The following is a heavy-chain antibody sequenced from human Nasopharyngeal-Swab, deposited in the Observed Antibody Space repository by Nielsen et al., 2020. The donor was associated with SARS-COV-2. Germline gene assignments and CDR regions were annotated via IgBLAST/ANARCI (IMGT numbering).Heavy chain of an antibody. Sequence: KVSCKGSGYSFTSYWIGWVRQMPGKGLEWMGIIYPGYSDTRYSPSFQGQVTISADKSISTAYLQWSSLKASDTAMYYCARYAGYSSSWYFGTHDAFDIWGQGTMVTVSS. CDR2: IYPGYSDT. D-gene: IGHD6-13*01. J-gene: IGHJ3*02. CDR3: ARYAGYSSSWYFGTHDAFDI. V-gene: IGHV5-51*01. CDR1: GYSFTSYW.